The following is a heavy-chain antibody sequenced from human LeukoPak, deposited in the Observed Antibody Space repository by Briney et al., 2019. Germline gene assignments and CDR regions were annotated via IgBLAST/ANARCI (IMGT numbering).Heavy chain of an antibody. D-gene: IGHD2-21*02. J-gene: IGHJ4*02. CDR2: ISSGSNYI. CDR3: ARLSYCGGDCYSGIDY. CDR1: GFTFRSYT. Sequence: GGSLRLSCAASGFTFRSYTMNWVRQAPGKGLEWVSSISSGSNYIYYADSVKGRFTISRDNAKNSLYLQMNSLRAEDTALYYCARLSYCGGDCYSGIDYWGQGTLVTVS. V-gene: IGHV3-21*01.